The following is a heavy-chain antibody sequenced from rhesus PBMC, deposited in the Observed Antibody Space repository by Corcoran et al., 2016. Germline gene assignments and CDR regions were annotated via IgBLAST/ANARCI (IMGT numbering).Heavy chain of an antibody. D-gene: IGHD4-29*01. J-gene: IGHJ6*01. CDR2: IIPLVGKT. CDR1: GFTFGSSA. V-gene: IGHV1-198*02. Sequence: QVQLVQSGAEVKKPGASVKVSCKASGFTFGSSAINWVCQAPGQGLEWMGVIIPLVGKTNYAEKFQGRVTITADTSTSTADMEVSSLRSEDTAVYYCAITVAEPYYYGLDSWGQGVVVTVSS. CDR3: AITVAEPYYYGLDS.